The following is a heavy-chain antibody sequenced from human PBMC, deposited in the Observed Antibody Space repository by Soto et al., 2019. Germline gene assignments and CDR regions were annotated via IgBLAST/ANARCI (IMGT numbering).Heavy chain of an antibody. CDR2: IWYDGSNK. CDR3: ARGSRVSGKDDAFDI. J-gene: IGHJ3*02. V-gene: IGHV3-33*01. CDR1: GFTFSSYG. Sequence: QVQLVESGGGVVQPGRSLRLSCAASGFTFSSYGMHWVRQAPGKGLEWVAVIWYDGSNKYYADSVKGRFTISRDNSKNTLYLQMNSLRAEDTAVYYCARGSRVSGKDDAFDIWGQGTMVTVSS. D-gene: IGHD1-26*01.